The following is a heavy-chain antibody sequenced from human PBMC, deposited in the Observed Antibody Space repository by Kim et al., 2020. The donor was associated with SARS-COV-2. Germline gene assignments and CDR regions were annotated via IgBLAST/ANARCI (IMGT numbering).Heavy chain of an antibody. Sequence: SETLSLTCTVSGGSISSSSYYWGWIRQPPGKGLEWIGSIYYSGSTYYNPSLKSRVTISVDTSKNQFSLKLSSVTAADTAVYYCSRDPFITMALVAQGYYYGMDVWGQGSTVTVSS. J-gene: IGHJ6*02. CDR3: SRDPFITMALVAQGYYYGMDV. V-gene: IGHV4-39*02. D-gene: IGHD3-22*01. CDR1: GGSISSSSYY. CDR2: IYYSGST.